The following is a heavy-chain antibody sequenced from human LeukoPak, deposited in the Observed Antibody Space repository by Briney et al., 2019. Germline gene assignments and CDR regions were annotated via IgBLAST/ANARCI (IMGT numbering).Heavy chain of an antibody. J-gene: IGHJ4*02. Sequence: GASVKVSCKVSGYTLTELSMHWVRQAPGKGLEWMGGFDPEDGETIYAQKFQGRVTMTEDTSTDTAYMELSSLRSKDTAVYYCATDKWASDYDSSGYYHFDYWGQGTLVTVSS. CDR2: FDPEDGET. CDR3: ATDKWASDYDSSGYYHFDY. D-gene: IGHD3-22*01. CDR1: GYTLTELS. V-gene: IGHV1-24*01.